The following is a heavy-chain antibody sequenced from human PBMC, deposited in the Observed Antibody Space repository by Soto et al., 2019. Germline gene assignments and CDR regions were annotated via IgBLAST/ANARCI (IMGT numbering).Heavy chain of an antibody. CDR3: ERAGGYSSSSEAYYYYGMDV. J-gene: IGHJ6*02. D-gene: IGHD6-6*01. CDR1: GFTFSSYA. CDR2: ISYDGSNK. V-gene: IGHV3-30*04. Sequence: GGSLRLSCAASGFTFSSYAMHWVRQAPGKGLEWVAVISYDGSNKYYADSVKGRFTISRDNSKNTLYLQMNSLRPEDTAVYYCERAGGYSSSSEAYYYYGMDVWGQGTTVTVSS.